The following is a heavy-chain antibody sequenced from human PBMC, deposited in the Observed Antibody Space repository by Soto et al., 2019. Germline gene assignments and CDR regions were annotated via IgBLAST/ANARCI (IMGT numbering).Heavy chain of an antibody. CDR1: GGSVSSGSYY. J-gene: IGHJ5*02. V-gene: IGHV4-61*01. CDR2: IYYSGST. Sequence: PPETLSLTCTVSGGSVSSGSYYWSWIRQPPGKGLEWIGYIYYSGSTNYNPSLKSRVTISVDTPKNQFSLKLSSVTAADTAVYYCASXHYDFWSGYFRSGGWFDPWGQGTLVTVSS. CDR3: ASXHYDFWSGYFRSGGWFDP. D-gene: IGHD3-3*01.